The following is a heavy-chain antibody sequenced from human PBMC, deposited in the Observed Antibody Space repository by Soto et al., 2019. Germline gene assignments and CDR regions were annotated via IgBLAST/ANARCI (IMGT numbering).Heavy chain of an antibody. CDR3: ATASGYYDSSGYYLAYYYGMDV. Sequence: SVKVSCKXSGGTFSSYAISWVRQAPGQGLEWMGGIIPIFGTANYAQKFQGRVTITADESTSTAYMELSSLRSEDTAVYYCATASGYYDSSGYYLAYYYGMDVWGQGTTVTVSS. V-gene: IGHV1-69*13. CDR2: IIPIFGTA. D-gene: IGHD3-22*01. CDR1: GGTFSSYA. J-gene: IGHJ6*02.